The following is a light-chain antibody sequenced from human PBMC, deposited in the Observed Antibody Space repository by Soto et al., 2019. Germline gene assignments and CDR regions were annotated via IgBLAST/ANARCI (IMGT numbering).Light chain of an antibody. CDR2: KAS. CDR3: QHYNSYSEA. V-gene: IGKV1-5*03. CDR1: QSISSY. Sequence: STLSASVGDRVTITCRASQSISSYLNWYQQKPGKAPKLLIYKASTLKSGVPSRFSGSGSGTEFTLTISSLQPDDFATYYCQHYNSYSEAFGQGTKVDIK. J-gene: IGKJ1*01.